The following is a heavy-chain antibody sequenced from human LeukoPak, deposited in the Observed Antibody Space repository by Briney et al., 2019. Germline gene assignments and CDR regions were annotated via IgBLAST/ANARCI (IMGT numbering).Heavy chain of an antibody. D-gene: IGHD6-13*01. CDR1: GFTFSSYA. CDR3: AQQGGKGFDY. J-gene: IGHJ4*02. Sequence: GGSLRLSCAASGFTFSSYAMHWVRQAPGKGLEWVAVISYDGSNTYYADSVKGRFIISRDNSKSTLYLQMNSLRAEDTAVYYCAQQGGKGFDYWGQGTLVTVSS. CDR2: ISYDGSNT. V-gene: IGHV3-30-3*01.